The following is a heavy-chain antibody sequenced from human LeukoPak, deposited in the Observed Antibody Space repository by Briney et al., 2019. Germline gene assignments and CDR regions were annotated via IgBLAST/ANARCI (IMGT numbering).Heavy chain of an antibody. D-gene: IGHD3-22*01. CDR2: ISYDGSNK. CDR3: ARSGTRYDSSGYYYFDY. J-gene: IGHJ4*02. Sequence: PGGSLRLSCAASGFTFSSYAMHWVRQAPGKGLEWAAVISYDGSNKYYADSVKGRLTISRDNSKNTLYLQMNSLRAEDTAVYYCARSGTRYDSSGYYYFDYWGQGTLVTVSS. V-gene: IGHV3-30*04. CDR1: GFTFSSYA.